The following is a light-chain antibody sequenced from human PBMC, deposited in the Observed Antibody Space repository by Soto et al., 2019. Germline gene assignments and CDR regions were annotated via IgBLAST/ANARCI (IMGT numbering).Light chain of an antibody. V-gene: IGLV1-44*01. CDR2: SNN. Sequence: QPVLTQPPSASGTPGQRVTISCSGSSSNIGSNTVNWYQQLPGTAPKLLIYSNNQRPSGVPDRFSGSKSGTSASLAISGLQSEDEADYYCAVWDDSLNGPVFGGGTKVTVL. CDR1: SSNIGSNT. CDR3: AVWDDSLNGPV. J-gene: IGLJ2*01.